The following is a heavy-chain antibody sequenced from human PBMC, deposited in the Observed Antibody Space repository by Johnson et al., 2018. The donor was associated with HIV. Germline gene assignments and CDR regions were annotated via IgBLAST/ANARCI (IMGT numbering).Heavy chain of an antibody. V-gene: IGHV3-30*03. CDR3: ARASLARGGKIRAFDI. CDR2: ISYDGSNT. CDR1: GFTFSDYY. D-gene: IGHD4-23*01. J-gene: IGHJ3*02. Sequence: QVQLVESGGGVVQPGRSLRLSCAASGFTFSDYYMSWIRQAPGKGLEWVTVISYDGSNTYYADSVKGRFTISRDNSKNTLYLQMNSLRAEDTAVFYCARASLARGGKIRAFDIWGQGTMVTVSS.